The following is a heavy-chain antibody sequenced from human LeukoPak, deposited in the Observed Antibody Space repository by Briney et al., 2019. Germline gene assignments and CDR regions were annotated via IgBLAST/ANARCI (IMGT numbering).Heavy chain of an antibody. Sequence: PSETLSLTCAVCGGSFSGYYWSWIRQPPGKGLEWIGEVNHSGSTNYNPSLKSRVTISVDTSKNQFSLKLSSVTAADTAVYYCARVRRYCSGGSCPVYNWFDPWGQGTLVTVSS. J-gene: IGHJ5*02. CDR1: GGSFSGYY. CDR2: VNHSGST. CDR3: ARVRRYCSGGSCPVYNWFDP. D-gene: IGHD2-15*01. V-gene: IGHV4-34*01.